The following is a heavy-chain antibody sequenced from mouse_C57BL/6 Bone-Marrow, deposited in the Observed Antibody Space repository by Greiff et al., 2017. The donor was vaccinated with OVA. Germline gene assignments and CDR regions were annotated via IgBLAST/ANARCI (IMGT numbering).Heavy chain of an antibody. Sequence: QVQLQQPGAELVKPGASVKMSCKASGYTFTSYWITWVKQRPGQGLEWIGDIYPGSGSTTYNEKFKSKATLTVDTSSSTAYRQLSSLTSEDSAVYYCARETAQARGYFDVWGTGTTVTVSS. V-gene: IGHV1-55*01. D-gene: IGHD3-2*02. J-gene: IGHJ1*03. CDR2: IYPGSGST. CDR3: ARETAQARGYFDV. CDR1: GYTFTSYW.